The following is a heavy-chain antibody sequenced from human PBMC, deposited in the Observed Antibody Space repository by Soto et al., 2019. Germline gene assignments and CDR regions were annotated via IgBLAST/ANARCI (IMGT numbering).Heavy chain of an antibody. J-gene: IGHJ6*02. D-gene: IGHD2-2*01. CDR1: GGSVSSGSYY. Sequence: SLTCTVSGGSVSSGSYYWTWIRQPPGKGLEWIGNIYHTGTTYTNPSLKSRVTMSIDTSKNQFSLNLSSVTAADTAVYYCARDCSSSTCSSHFYFGMDVWGQGTTVTVS. V-gene: IGHV4-39*07. CDR2: IYHTGTT. CDR3: ARDCSSSTCSSHFYFGMDV.